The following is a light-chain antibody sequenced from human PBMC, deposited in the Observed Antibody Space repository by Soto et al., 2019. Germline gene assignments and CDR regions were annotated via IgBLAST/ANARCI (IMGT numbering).Light chain of an antibody. CDR3: ATWDDSLNGPV. CDR2: SDN. Sequence: QSALIQPPSASGTPGQRVTISCSGGGSNIGGGGNTVNWYQQLPGMAPKLLIHSDNQRPSGVPDRFSGSKSGTSASLAISGLQSEDEADYHCATWDDSLNGPVFGGGTKLTVL. J-gene: IGLJ2*01. V-gene: IGLV1-44*01. CDR1: GSNIGGGGNT.